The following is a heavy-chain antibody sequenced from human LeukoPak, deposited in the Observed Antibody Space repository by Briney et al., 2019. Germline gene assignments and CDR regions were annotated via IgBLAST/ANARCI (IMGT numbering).Heavy chain of an antibody. CDR2: IRHDEIKK. D-gene: IGHD6-6*01. J-gene: IGHJ6*03. CDR3: AKAAYSSSSSAGYYYMDV. Sequence: GGSLRLSCAASGFTFSAYGMHWVRQAPGKGLEWVAYIRHDEIKKEYTDSVKGRFTISRDNSKNTLYLQMNSLRGEDTAVYYCAKAAYSSSSSAGYYYMDVWGKGTTVTVSS. V-gene: IGHV3-30*02. CDR1: GFTFSAYG.